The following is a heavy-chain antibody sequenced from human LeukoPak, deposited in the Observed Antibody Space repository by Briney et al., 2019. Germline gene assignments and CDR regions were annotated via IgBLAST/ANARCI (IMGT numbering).Heavy chain of an antibody. CDR1: GFSFDDYA. V-gene: IGHV3-9*01. CDR3: ARATAVRCSSTSCYLNWFDP. J-gene: IGHJ5*02. CDR2: ISYNSGDI. Sequence: GGSLRLSCAASGFSFDDYAMYWVRQAPGKGLEWVSGISYNSGDIGYADSVKGRFTISRDNAKNSLYLHMTSLRPEDTALYYCARATAVRCSSTSCYLNWFDPWGQGTLVTVSS. D-gene: IGHD2-2*01.